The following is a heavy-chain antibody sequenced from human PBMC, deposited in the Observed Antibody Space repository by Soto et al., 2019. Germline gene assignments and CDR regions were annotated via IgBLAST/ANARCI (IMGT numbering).Heavy chain of an antibody. CDR1: GFTFSSYA. CDR2: ISYDGSNK. J-gene: IGHJ6*02. CDR3: ATVNGSGWYRNLYYYYGMDV. V-gene: IGHV3-30-3*01. D-gene: IGHD6-19*01. Sequence: QVQLVESGGGVVQPGRSLRLSCAASGFTFSSYAMHWVRQAPGKGLEWVAVISYDGSNKYYADSVKGRFTISRDNSKNTLYLQMNSLRAEDTAVYYCATVNGSGWYRNLYYYYGMDVWGQGTTVTVSS.